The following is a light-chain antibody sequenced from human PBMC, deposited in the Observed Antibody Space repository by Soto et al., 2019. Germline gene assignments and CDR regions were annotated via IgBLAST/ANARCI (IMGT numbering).Light chain of an antibody. V-gene: IGKV3-11*01. J-gene: IGKJ4*01. CDR2: DAS. CDR1: QSVGSY. CDR3: QQRSDWPST. Sequence: EIVLTQSPVTLSLSPGERATLSCRASQSVGSYFAWYQQKPDQAPRLLIYDASNRATGIPARFSGSGSGTDFTLTISSLEPEDFAVYYCQQRSDWPSTFGGGTKVEIK.